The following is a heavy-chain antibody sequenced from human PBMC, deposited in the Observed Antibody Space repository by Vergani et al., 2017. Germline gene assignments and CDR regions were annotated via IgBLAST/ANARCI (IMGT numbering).Heavy chain of an antibody. Sequence: QVQLVQSGAEVKKPGASVKVSCKASGYTFTGYYMHWVRQAPGQGLEWMGWINPNSGGTNYAQKFQGRVTMTRDTSISTAYMELSRLRSDDTAVYYCARAGSNDVLAYYYGMDVWGQGTTVTVSS. D-gene: IGHD1-1*01. V-gene: IGHV1-2*02. CDR1: GYTFTGYY. J-gene: IGHJ6*02. CDR2: INPNSGGT. CDR3: ARAGSNDVLAYYYGMDV.